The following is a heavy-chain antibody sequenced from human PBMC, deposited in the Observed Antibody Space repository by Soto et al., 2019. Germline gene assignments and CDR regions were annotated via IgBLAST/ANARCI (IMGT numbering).Heavy chain of an antibody. CDR2: IYYSGST. CDR3: ARHRGPMVRGVISNWFDP. Sequence: SETLSLTCTVSGGSISSSSYYWGWIRQPPGKGLEWIGSIYYSGSTYYNPSLKSRVTISVDTSKNKFSLKLSSVTAADTAVYYCARHRGPMVRGVISNWFDPWGQGTLVIVSS. V-gene: IGHV4-39*01. J-gene: IGHJ5*02. D-gene: IGHD3-10*01. CDR1: GGSISSSSYY.